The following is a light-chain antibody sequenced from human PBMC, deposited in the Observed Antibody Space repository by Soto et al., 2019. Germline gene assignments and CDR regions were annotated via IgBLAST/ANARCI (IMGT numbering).Light chain of an antibody. CDR2: AAS. Sequence: IQLTQSPSSLSASVGDRVTITCRASQGISSYLAWYQQKPGKAPKLLIYAASTLQSGVPSRFSGSGSGTDFTLTISSLQPEDFANYYCQQLNSYPPITFGPGTKVDI. CDR1: QGISSY. V-gene: IGKV1-9*01. CDR3: QQLNSYPPIT. J-gene: IGKJ3*01.